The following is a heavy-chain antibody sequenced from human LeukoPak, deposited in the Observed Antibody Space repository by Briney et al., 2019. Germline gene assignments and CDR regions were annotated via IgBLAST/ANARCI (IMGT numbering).Heavy chain of an antibody. V-gene: IGHV4-31*03. D-gene: IGHD3-10*01. J-gene: IGHJ5*02. CDR3: ARGLVRGVIRFDP. Sequence: SQTLSLTCTVSGGSISSGGYYWSWIRQHPGKGLEWIGYIYYSGSTYYNPSLKSRVTISVETSKNQFSLKLSSVTAADTAVYYCARGLVRGVIRFDPWGQGTLVTVSS. CDR1: GGSISSGGYY. CDR2: IYYSGST.